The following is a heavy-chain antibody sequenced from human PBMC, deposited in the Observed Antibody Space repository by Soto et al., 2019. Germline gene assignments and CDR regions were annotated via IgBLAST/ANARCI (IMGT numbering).Heavy chain of an antibody. CDR2: IWSAGLT. J-gene: IGHJ5*02. D-gene: IGHD2-15*01. V-gene: IGHV3-53*01. CDR1: GFTVSSKY. CDR3: ARELPPDL. Sequence: GGSLRLSCAASGFTVSSKYMNWVRQAPGKGLEWVSIIWSAGLTYYADSVRGRFTISRDVSKNILFLQMNNLRAEDSAIYYCARELPPDLWGQGTLVTVSS.